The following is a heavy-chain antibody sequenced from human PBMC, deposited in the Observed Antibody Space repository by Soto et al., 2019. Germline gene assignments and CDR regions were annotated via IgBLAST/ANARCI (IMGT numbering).Heavy chain of an antibody. Sequence: LSLTCSVSGGSVSDKTYYWSWIRQPPGKRLEWIGYVYYSGTTNYNPSLKSRFTISVDLSKNRFSLRLSSVTTADMALYYCARTTAVPNTLRSRYFFDYWGQGTLVTVSS. D-gene: IGHD4-17*01. CDR2: VYYSGTT. CDR1: GGSVSDKTYY. V-gene: IGHV4-61*01. J-gene: IGHJ4*02. CDR3: ARTTAVPNTLRSRYFFDY.